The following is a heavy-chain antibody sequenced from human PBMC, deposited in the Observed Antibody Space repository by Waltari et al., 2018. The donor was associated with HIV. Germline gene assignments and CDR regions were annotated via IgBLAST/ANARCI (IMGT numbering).Heavy chain of an antibody. D-gene: IGHD1-7*01. V-gene: IGHV4-38-2*01. J-gene: IGHJ4*02. CDR3: ARLMSTTRFDS. CDR2: ISHSGKT. Sequence: QVQLQESGPGLVKPSETLSLTCRFSGYSITSAHYWGWIRQPPGKGLQWIGSISHSGKTYYDPTLKSRINISRDTSKNLFSLELTSVTAADTAVYYCARLMSTTRFDSWGQGTLVSVSS. CDR1: GYSITSAHY.